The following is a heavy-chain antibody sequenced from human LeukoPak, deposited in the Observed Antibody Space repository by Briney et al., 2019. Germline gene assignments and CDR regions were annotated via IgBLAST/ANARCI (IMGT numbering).Heavy chain of an antibody. J-gene: IGHJ4*02. CDR1: GYTFTGYY. CDR2: INPNSGGT. CDR3: ARDGILRFLEWLDY. D-gene: IGHD3-3*01. V-gene: IGHV1-2*02. Sequence: ASVKVSCKASGYTFTGYYMHWVRQAPGQGLEWMGWINPNSGGTNYAQKFQGRVTMTRDTSISTAYMELSRLRSDDTAMYYCARDGILRFLEWLDYWGQGTLVTVSS.